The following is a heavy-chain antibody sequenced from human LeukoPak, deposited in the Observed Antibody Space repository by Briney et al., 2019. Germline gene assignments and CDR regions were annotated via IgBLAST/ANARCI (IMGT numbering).Heavy chain of an antibody. V-gene: IGHV1-18*01. CDR3: ARGIIGYYFDY. Sequence: ASVKVSCKTSGYTFTIYGISWVRQAPGQGLEWMGLISAYGNTNYAQNLQGRVTMTTDTSTSAAYMELRSLRSDDTAVYYCARGIIGYYFDYWGQGTLVTVSS. CDR1: GYTFTIYG. D-gene: IGHD2-15*01. J-gene: IGHJ4*02. CDR2: ISAYGNT.